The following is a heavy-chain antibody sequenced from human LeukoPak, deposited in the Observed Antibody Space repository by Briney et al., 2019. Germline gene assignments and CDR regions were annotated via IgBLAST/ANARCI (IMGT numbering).Heavy chain of an antibody. CDR3: ARFSVSYSFWSYSSYYFDF. CDR1: GYTFINYG. V-gene: IGHV1-18*01. J-gene: IGHJ4*02. CDR2: INPYNGNT. D-gene: IGHD3-3*01. Sequence: ASVKVSCKASGYTFINYGITWVRQAPGQGLEWMGWINPYNGNTNYALSLKGRVTVTTDTSTNTAYMELRSLRSDDTAVYYCARFSVSYSFWSYSSYYFDFWGQGSLVTVSS.